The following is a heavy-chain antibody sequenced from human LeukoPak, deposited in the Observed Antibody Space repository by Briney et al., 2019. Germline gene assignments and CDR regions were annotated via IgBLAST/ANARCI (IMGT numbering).Heavy chain of an antibody. J-gene: IGHJ4*02. Sequence: GGSLRLSCAASGFTFSSYAMSWVRQAPGKGLEWVSATSGSGGSTYYVDSVKGRFTISRDNSKNTLYLQMNSLRAEDTAVYYCARRPDYTLYYFDYWGQGTLVTVSS. CDR1: GFTFSSYA. V-gene: IGHV3-23*01. CDR2: TSGSGGST. D-gene: IGHD4-11*01. CDR3: ARRPDYTLYYFDY.